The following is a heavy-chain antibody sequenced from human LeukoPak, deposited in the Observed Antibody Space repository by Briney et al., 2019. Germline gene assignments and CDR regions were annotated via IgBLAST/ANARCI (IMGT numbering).Heavy chain of an antibody. Sequence: PGGSLRLSCAASGFALSSHWMTWVRQAPGRWPEWVANVNRDGSETYYLDSVKGRFTISKDNAKNSLYLQMNSLRAEDTALYHCARNNGMDVWGQGTTVIVS. V-gene: IGHV3-7*03. CDR2: VNRDGSET. CDR1: GFALSSHW. CDR3: ARNNGMDV. J-gene: IGHJ6*02.